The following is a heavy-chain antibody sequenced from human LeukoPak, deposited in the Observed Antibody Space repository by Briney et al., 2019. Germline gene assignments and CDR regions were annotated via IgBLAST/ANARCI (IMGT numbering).Heavy chain of an antibody. CDR1: GGSINSYY. D-gene: IGHD2-21*02. CDR2: IHYSGST. V-gene: IGHV4-59*01. CDR3: ARGEEWPYCGGDCYSYYFDY. J-gene: IGHJ4*02. Sequence: PSETLSLTCTVSGGSINSYYWNWIRQSPGKGLEWIGFIHYSGSTNYNPSLKSRVTISVDTSKNQFSLKLSSVTAADTAVYYCARGEEWPYCGGDCYSYYFDYWGQGTLVTVSS.